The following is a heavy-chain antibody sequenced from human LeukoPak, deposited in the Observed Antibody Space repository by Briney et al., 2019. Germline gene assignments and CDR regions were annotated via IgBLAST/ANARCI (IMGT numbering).Heavy chain of an antibody. D-gene: IGHD5-24*01. V-gene: IGHV1-8*01. CDR3: ARTVEMATNYYYCYYMDV. CDR2: MNPNSGNT. Sequence: ASVKVSCKASGYTFASYDINWVRQATGQGLEWMGWMNPNSGNTGYAQKFQGRVTMTRNTSISTAYMELSSLRSEDTAVYYCARTVEMATNYYYCYYMDVWGKGTTVTVSS. CDR1: GYTFASYD. J-gene: IGHJ6*03.